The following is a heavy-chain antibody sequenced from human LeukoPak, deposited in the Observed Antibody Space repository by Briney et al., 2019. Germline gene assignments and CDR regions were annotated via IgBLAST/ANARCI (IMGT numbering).Heavy chain of an antibody. CDR2: INPSGGST. D-gene: IGHD2-2*01. CDR1: GYTFTSYY. CDR3: ARGEDIVVVPAANYFDY. V-gene: IGHV1-46*03. Sequence: ASVKVSCKASGYTFTSYYMHWVRQAPGQGLEWMGIINPSGGSTSYAQKFQGRVTMTRGTSTSTVYMELSSLRSEDTAVCYCARGEDIVVVPAANYFDYWGQGTLVTVSS. J-gene: IGHJ4*02.